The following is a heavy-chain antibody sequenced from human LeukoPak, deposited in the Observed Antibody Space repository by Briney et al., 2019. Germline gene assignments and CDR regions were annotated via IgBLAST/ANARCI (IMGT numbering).Heavy chain of an antibody. V-gene: IGHV3-30*18. CDR2: ISYDGSNK. CDR1: GFTFSSYG. D-gene: IGHD6-19*01. CDR3: AKRQWLVGGYFQH. Sequence: GGSLRLSCAASGFTFSSYGMHWVRQAPGKGLEWVAVISYDGSNKYYADSVKGRFTISRDNSKNTLYLQMNSLRAEDTAVYYCAKRQWLVGGYFQHWGQGTLVTVSS. J-gene: IGHJ1*01.